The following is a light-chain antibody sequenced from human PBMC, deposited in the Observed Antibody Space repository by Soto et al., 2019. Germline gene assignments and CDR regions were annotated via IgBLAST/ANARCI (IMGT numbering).Light chain of an antibody. J-gene: IGLJ2*01. CDR2: EVN. CDR1: SSDVGGYNY. Sequence: QSVLTQPASVSGSPGQSVTISCTGTSSDVGGYNYVSWYQQHPGKAPTLMIYEVNYRPSGVSDRLSGSKSGNTASLTISGLQAEDEADYYCSSYTNSTTLVVFGGGTKLTVL. V-gene: IGLV2-14*01. CDR3: SSYTNSTTLVV.